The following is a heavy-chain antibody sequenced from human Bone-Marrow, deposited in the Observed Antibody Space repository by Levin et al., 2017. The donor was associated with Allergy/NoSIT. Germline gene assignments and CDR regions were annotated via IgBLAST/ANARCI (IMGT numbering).Heavy chain of an antibody. Sequence: TGGSLRLSCAASGFTFSSYWMSWVRQAPGKGLEWVANIKQDGSEKYYVDSVKGRFTISRDNAKNSLYLQMNSLRAEDTAVYYCARDRRPYSSSRLPSGDYWGQGTLVTVSS. CDR3: ARDRRPYSSSRLPSGDY. CDR1: GFTFSSYW. J-gene: IGHJ4*02. D-gene: IGHD6-13*01. CDR2: IKQDGSEK. V-gene: IGHV3-7*01.